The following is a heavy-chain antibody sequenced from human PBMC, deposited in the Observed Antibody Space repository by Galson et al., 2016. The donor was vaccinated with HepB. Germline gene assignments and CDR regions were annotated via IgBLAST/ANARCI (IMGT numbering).Heavy chain of an antibody. CDR2: FYGGGRT. J-gene: IGHJ4*02. CDR3: ARSGTYYIFDF. CDR1: GGSITDYR. Sequence: SETLSLTCSVSGGSITDYRWSWIRQPPGKGLEWIGYFYGGGRTDYNPSLKSRVTLSVDTSKNQFSLKLSSMTAADTAVYYCARSGTYYIFDFWGQGTLVTVSS. V-gene: IGHV4-59*01. D-gene: IGHD3-22*01.